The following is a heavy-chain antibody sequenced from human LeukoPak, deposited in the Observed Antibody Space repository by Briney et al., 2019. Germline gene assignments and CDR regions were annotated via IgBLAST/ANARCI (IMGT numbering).Heavy chain of an antibody. D-gene: IGHD2-2*02. J-gene: IGHJ4*02. Sequence: SETLSLTCTVSGGSISSGAYFWSWIRQHPGKGLEWIRYIDYSGSTYYNPSLKSRVTISVYTSKNQFSLKLSSVTAADTAVYYCARAHTYCSSTSCYISGFDYWGQGTLVTVSS. V-gene: IGHV4-31*03. CDR2: IDYSGST. CDR1: GGSISSGAYF. CDR3: ARAHTYCSSTSCYISGFDY.